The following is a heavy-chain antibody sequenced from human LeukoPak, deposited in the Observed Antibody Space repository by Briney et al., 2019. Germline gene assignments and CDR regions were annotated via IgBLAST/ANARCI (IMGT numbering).Heavy chain of an antibody. CDR3: ARGDCSGGSCYLSLTTIDY. CDR2: ISSSSSYI. CDR1: GFTFSSYS. J-gene: IGHJ4*02. D-gene: IGHD2-15*01. V-gene: IGHV3-21*01. Sequence: GSLRLSCAASGFTFSSYSMNWVRQAPGKGLEWVSSISSSSSYIYYADSVKGRFTISRDNAKNSLYLQMNSLRAEDTAVYYCARGDCSGGSCYLSLTTIDYWGQGTLVTVSS.